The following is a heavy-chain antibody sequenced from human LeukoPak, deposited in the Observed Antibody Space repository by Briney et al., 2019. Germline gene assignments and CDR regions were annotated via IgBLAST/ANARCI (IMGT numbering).Heavy chain of an antibody. CDR1: GFTFSGYY. D-gene: IGHD5-18*01. CDR3: ARDWQWLDAFDI. Sequence: GGSLRLSCAASGFTFSGYYMHWVRQAPGKGPVWVSRINSDGSDITYADSVKGRFTMSRDNAKSTLYLQMISLRAEDTAVYYCARDWQWLDAFDIWGQGTMVTVSS. CDR2: INSDGSDI. V-gene: IGHV3-74*03. J-gene: IGHJ3*02.